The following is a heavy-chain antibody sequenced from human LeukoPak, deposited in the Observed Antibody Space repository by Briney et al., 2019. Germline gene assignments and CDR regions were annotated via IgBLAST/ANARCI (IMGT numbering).Heavy chain of an antibody. CDR3: ASFPVYSSPYYFDY. V-gene: IGHV4-39*01. CDR1: GDSITTNSYW. CDR2: IYYSGST. J-gene: IGHJ4*02. D-gene: IGHD6-13*01. Sequence: SETLSLTCSISGDSITTNSYWWGWIRQPPGKGLEWIGSIYYSGSTYYNPSLKSRVTISVDTSKNQFSLKLSSVTAADTAVYYCASFPVYSSPYYFDYWGKGTLVTVSS.